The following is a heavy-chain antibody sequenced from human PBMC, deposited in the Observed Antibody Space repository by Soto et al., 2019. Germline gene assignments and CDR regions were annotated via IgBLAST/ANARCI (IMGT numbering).Heavy chain of an antibody. CDR2: ISGNGNVK. J-gene: IGHJ5*02. V-gene: IGHV3-23*01. CDR1: GFPFGSYA. D-gene: IGHD3-3*01. Sequence: EVQLLESGGGLVQPGGSLRLSCVVSGFPFGSYAMNWVRQAPGKGLEWVSGISGNGNVKYYPDSVKGRFNISRDNSKSTLYLQMSSLRAEDTALYYCAKDDFRSDRAKAWFDPWGQGTLVTVSS. CDR3: AKDDFRSDRAKAWFDP.